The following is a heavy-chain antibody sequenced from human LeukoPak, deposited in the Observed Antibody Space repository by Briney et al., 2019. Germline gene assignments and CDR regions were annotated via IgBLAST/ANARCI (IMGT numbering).Heavy chain of an antibody. CDR2: INHSGST. Sequence: SETLSLTCAVYGGSFSGYYWSWIRQPPGKGLEWIGEINHSGSTNYNPSLKSRVTISVDTSKNQFSLKLRSVTAADTAVYYCGRDSRISWFFGWGQGTLVTVSS. CDR1: GGSFSGYY. D-gene: IGHD2-2*01. CDR3: GRDSRISWFFG. J-gene: IGHJ4*02. V-gene: IGHV4-34*01.